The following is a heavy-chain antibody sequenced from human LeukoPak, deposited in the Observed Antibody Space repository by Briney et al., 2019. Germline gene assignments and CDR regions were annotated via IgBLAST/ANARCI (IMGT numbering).Heavy chain of an antibody. CDR2: IKGDGSET. V-gene: IGHV3-7*01. CDR3: ARDRGFYGDAYDV. D-gene: IGHD3-10*01. CDR1: GFTFSSYA. Sequence: GRSLRLSCAASGFTFSSYAMHWVRQAPGRGLEWVATIKGDGSETFHVDSAKGRITISRDNANNSLHLQMNGLRVDDTAVYYCARDRGFYGDAYDVWGQGTMVTVST. J-gene: IGHJ3*01.